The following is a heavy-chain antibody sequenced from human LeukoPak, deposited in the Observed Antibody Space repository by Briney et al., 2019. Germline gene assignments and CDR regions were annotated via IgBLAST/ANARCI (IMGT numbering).Heavy chain of an antibody. CDR1: GFTFSNHW. J-gene: IGHJ4*02. V-gene: IGHV3-74*01. CDR2: ITNDGSST. CDR3: VRSSGWPDS. Sequence: GGSLRLSCAASGFTFSNHWMHWVRQGPGKGPVWVSRITNDGSSTVYADSVKGRFTISRDIAKSTLYLQMNSLSAEDTAVYYCVRSSGWPDSWGQGTLVTVSS. D-gene: IGHD6-19*01.